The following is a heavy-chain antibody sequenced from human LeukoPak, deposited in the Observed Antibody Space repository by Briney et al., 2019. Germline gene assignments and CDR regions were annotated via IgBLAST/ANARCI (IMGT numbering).Heavy chain of an antibody. V-gene: IGHV1-69*13. J-gene: IGHJ1*01. CDR1: GGTFSSYA. D-gene: IGHD2-21*01. Sequence: SVKVSCKASGGTFSSYAISWVRQAPGQGLEWMGGIIPIFGTANYAQKFQGRVTITADESTSTAYMELSSLRSEDTAVYYCARDKESRGLLPADPWSYFQHWGQGTLVTVSS. CDR3: ARDKESRGLLPADPWSYFQH. CDR2: IIPIFGTA.